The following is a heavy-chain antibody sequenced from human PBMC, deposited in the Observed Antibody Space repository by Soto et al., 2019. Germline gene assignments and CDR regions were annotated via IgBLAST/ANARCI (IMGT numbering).Heavy chain of an antibody. J-gene: IGHJ6*02. CDR1: DDFISSYY. Sequence: SETLSLTCTVSDDFISSYYWNWIRQPAAKGLEWIGRVSTNGATNYNPSLEGRVTMSVDTSKNQFSLKLTSVTAADTAVYFCARADYEILTGSYAMDVWGQGTTVTVSS. V-gene: IGHV4-4*07. D-gene: IGHD3-9*01. CDR3: ARADYEILTGSYAMDV. CDR2: VSTNGAT.